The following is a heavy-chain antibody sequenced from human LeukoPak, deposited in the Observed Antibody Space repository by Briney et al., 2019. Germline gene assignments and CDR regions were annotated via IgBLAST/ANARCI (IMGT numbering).Heavy chain of an antibody. CDR1: EDTFTTYW. D-gene: IGHD6-13*01. J-gene: IGHJ5*02. CDR3: ARRMGQQLIRGWWFDL. V-gene: IGHV5-51*01. CDR2: IYPGDSDT. Sequence: GESLKISCTGSEDTFTTYWIAWVRQMPGKGLEWMGIIYPGDSDTRYSPSFHGQVTISADTSISTAYLQWSSLKASDTARYYCARRMGQQLIRGWWFDLWGQGTLVSVSS.